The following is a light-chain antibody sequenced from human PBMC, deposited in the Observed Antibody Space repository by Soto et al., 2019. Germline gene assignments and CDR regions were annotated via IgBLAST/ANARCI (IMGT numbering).Light chain of an antibody. Sequence: LTQPASVSGSPGQSITISCTGTSSDVGNYNYVSWYQQHPGKAPQLMIFQVSNRASGVSNRFSGSKSGDTASLTISGLQAEDEADYYCSSYTTSSTLYVFGTGTRSPS. CDR2: QVS. CDR1: SSDVGNYNY. V-gene: IGLV2-14*01. CDR3: SSYTTSSTLYV. J-gene: IGLJ1*01.